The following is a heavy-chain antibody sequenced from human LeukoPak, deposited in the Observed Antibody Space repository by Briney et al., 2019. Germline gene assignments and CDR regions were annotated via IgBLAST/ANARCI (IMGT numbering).Heavy chain of an antibody. D-gene: IGHD2-21*01. CDR2: ISSSSSYI. Sequence: GGSLRLSCAASGFTFSSYSMNWARQAPGKGLEWVSSISSSSSYIYYADSVKGRFTISRDNAKNSLYLQMNSLRAEDTAVYYCARGLLGDAFDIWGQGTMVTVSS. CDR3: ARGLLGDAFDI. V-gene: IGHV3-21*01. CDR1: GFTFSSYS. J-gene: IGHJ3*02.